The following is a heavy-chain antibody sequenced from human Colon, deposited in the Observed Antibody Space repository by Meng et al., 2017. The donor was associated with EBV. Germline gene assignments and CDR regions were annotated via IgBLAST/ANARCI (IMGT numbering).Heavy chain of an antibody. D-gene: IGHD4-23*01. V-gene: IGHV4-39*01. CDR2: QCHADDT. CDR3: ARHTFSGNPGGIDS. J-gene: IGHJ4*02. Sequence: QVQLQESGPGLGKPSQTLSLTCTVSGGPISRTGTCGGWIRQPPGKGLEWIGSQCHADDTYYNPSLMGRVTISVDTSKNQVSLKLTSVTAADTSIYYCARHTFSGNPGGIDSWGQGILVTVSS. CDR1: GGPISRTGTC.